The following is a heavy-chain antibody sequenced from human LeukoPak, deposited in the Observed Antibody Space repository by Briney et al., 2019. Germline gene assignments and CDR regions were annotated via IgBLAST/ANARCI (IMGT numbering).Heavy chain of an antibody. CDR1: GFTFSSYG. CDR2: IWYDGSNK. J-gene: IGHJ4*02. V-gene: IGHV3-33*01. D-gene: IGHD6-6*01. CDR3: ARVELRYSSSPYFDY. Sequence: GGSLRLSCAASGFTFSSYGMHWVRQAPGKGLEWVAVIWYDGSNKYYADFVKGRFTISRDNSKNTLYLQMNSLRAEDTAVYYCARVELRYSSSPYFDYWGQGTLVTVSS.